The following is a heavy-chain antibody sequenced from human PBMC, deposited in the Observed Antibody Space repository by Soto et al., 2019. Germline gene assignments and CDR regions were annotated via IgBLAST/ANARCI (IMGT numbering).Heavy chain of an antibody. CDR2: IIPIFGTA. D-gene: IGHD5-18*01. J-gene: IGHJ3*02. V-gene: IGHV1-69*13. CDR1: GGTFSSYA. Sequence: ASVKVSCKASGGTFSSYAISWVRQAPGQGLEWMGGIIPIFGTANYAQKFQGRVTITADESTSTAYMELSSLRSEDTAVYYCARARTWIQLWLHAFDIWGQGTMVTVSS. CDR3: ARARTWIQLWLHAFDI.